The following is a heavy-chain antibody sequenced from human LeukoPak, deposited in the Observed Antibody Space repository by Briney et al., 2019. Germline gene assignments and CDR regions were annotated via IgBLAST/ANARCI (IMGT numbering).Heavy chain of an antibody. J-gene: IGHJ5*02. D-gene: IGHD3-10*01. CDR1: GFTFSSYS. CDR2: ISSSSSYI. Sequence: GGSLRLSCAASGFTFSSYSMNWVRQAPGKGLEWVSSISSSSSYIYYADSVKGRFTISRDNAKNSLYLQMNSLRAEDTAVYYCAKDRSHGSGRLNWFDPWGQGTLVTVSS. V-gene: IGHV3-21*04. CDR3: AKDRSHGSGRLNWFDP.